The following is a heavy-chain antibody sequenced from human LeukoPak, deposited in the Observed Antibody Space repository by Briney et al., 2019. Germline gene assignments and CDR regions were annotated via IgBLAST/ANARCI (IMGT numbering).Heavy chain of an antibody. CDR1: GGSISSSSYY. V-gene: IGHV4-39*01. CDR2: IYYSGST. Sequence: SETLSLTCTVSGGSISSSSYYWGWIRQPPGKGLEWIGSIYYSGSTYYNPSLKSRVTISVDTSKNQFSLKLSSVTAADTAVYYCARHPHTYYYDSSGYGGRYYFDYWGQGTLVTVSS. D-gene: IGHD3-22*01. CDR3: ARHPHTYYYDSSGYGGRYYFDY. J-gene: IGHJ4*02.